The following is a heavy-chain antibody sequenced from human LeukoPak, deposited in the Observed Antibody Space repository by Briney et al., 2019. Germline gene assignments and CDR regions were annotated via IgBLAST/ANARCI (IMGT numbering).Heavy chain of an antibody. J-gene: IGHJ6*03. CDR3: AKGQRPMIVVAKGPPPYYMDV. V-gene: IGHV3-23*01. CDR1: GFTFSSYG. CDR2: ISGSGGST. Sequence: GGSLRLSCAASGFTFSSYGMSWVRQAPGKGLEWVSAISGSGGSTYYADSVKGRFTISRDNSKNTLYLQMNSLRAEDTAVYYCAKGQRPMIVVAKGPPPYYMDVWGRGTTVTISS. D-gene: IGHD3-22*01.